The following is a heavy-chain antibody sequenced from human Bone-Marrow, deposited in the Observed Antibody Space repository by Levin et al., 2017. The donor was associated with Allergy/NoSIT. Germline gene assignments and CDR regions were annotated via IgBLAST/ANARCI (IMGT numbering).Heavy chain of an antibody. CDR3: TTDSSH. V-gene: IGHV3-15*01. CDR1: GFTFTNAW. J-gene: IGHJ4*02. CDR2: IKSTTEGGTT. Sequence: LSLTCAASGFTFTNAWMSWVRQAPGKGLEWVGRIKSTTEGGTTDYVASVRGRFTISRDDSENTVYLHMDSLKTEDTAVYFCTTDSSHWGQGTLVTVSS.